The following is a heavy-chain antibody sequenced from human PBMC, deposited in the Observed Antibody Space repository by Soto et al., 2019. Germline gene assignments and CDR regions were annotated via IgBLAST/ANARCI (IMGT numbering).Heavy chain of an antibody. D-gene: IGHD2-8*01. CDR3: ARVGYCTNGVCQYYFDY. CDR1: GYTFTGYY. CDR2: INPNSGGT. V-gene: IGHV1-2*04. J-gene: IGHJ4*02. Sequence: QVQLVQSGAEVKKPGASVKVSCKASGYTFTGYYMHWVRQAPGQGLEWLGWINPNSGGTNYAQKFQGWVTMTRDTSISTAYMELRRLRSDDTAVYYCARVGYCTNGVCQYYFDYWGQGTLVTVSS.